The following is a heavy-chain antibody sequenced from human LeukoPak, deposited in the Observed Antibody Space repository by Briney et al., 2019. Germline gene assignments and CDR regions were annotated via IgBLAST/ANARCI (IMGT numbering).Heavy chain of an antibody. CDR3: ARDRNWGKTSWYLDL. D-gene: IGHD7-27*01. Sequence: GRSLSLSCAAPGLPLRRFGMTGVRKAPAKGLGWVEVIWYDGSDQRYADSVKGRFTVSRDNPKNMVYLQMSSLGAEDTAVYYCARDRNWGKTSWYLDLWGRGNLVTVSS. CDR2: IWYDGSDQ. V-gene: IGHV3-33*01. J-gene: IGHJ2*01. CDR1: GLPLRRFG.